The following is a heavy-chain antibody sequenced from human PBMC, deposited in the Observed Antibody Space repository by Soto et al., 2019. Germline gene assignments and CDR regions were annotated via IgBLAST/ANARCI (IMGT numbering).Heavy chain of an antibody. V-gene: IGHV3-11*05. J-gene: IGHJ4*02. CDR2: ISSSSSYT. D-gene: IGHD3-22*01. CDR1: GFTFSAYY. CDR3: ARDGDYYDSSGYYPFDY. Sequence: GGSMRLSCAASGFTFSAYYMSWIRQAPGKGLEWVSYISSSSSYTNYADSVKGRFTISRDNAKNSLYLQMNSLRAEDTAVYYCARDGDYYDSSGYYPFDYWGQGTLVTVSS.